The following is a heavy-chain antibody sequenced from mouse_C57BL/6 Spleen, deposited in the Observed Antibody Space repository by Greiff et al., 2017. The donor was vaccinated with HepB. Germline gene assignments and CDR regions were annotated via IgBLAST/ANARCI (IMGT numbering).Heavy chain of an antibody. V-gene: IGHV1-69*01. D-gene: IGHD1-1*01. J-gene: IGHJ4*01. CDR3: ARRDYGSTSAMDY. Sequence: VQLQQPGAELVMPGASVKLSCKASGYTFTSYWMHWVKQRPGQGLEWIGEIDPSDSYTNYNQKFKGKSTLTVDKSSSTAYMQLSSLTSEDSAVYYCARRDYGSTSAMDYWGQGTSVTVSS. CDR1: GYTFTSYW. CDR2: IDPSDSYT.